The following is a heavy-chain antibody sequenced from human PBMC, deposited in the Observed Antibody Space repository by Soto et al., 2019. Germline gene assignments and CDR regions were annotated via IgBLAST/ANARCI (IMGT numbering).Heavy chain of an antibody. Sequence: QPGGSLRLSCAASGFTFSSYGMHWVRQAPGKGLEWVAVISYDGSNKYYADSVKGRFTISRDNSKNTLYLQMNSLRAEDTAVYYCAKDPPNGSGSPFPYFDYWGQGPLVTVSS. J-gene: IGHJ4*02. CDR1: GFTFSSYG. CDR3: AKDPPNGSGSPFPYFDY. V-gene: IGHV3-30*18. D-gene: IGHD3-10*01. CDR2: ISYDGSNK.